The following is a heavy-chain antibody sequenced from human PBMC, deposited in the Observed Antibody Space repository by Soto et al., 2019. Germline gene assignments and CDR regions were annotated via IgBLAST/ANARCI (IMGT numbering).Heavy chain of an antibody. CDR3: ARDRIHYYDSSGYSYYFDY. V-gene: IGHV6-1*01. Sequence: SQTLSLTCAISGDSVSSNSAAWNWIRQSPSRGLEWLGRTYYRSKWYNDYAVSVKSRITINPDTSKNQFSLQLNSVTPEDTAVYYCARDRIHYYDSSGYSYYFDYWGQGTLVPVSS. CDR1: GDSVSSNSAA. J-gene: IGHJ4*02. D-gene: IGHD3-22*01. CDR2: TYYRSKWYN.